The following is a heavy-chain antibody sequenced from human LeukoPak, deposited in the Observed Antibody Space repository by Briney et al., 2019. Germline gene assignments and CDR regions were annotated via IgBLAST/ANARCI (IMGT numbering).Heavy chain of an antibody. CDR3: ARAARDAFDI. CDR2: INNDGSST. CDR1: GFIFSDHW. V-gene: IGHV3-74*01. J-gene: IGHJ3*02. Sequence: GGSLRLSCAASGFIFSDHWMHWVRQAPGKGLVWLSRINNDGSSTIYADSVKGRFTISRDNSKNTLYLQMNSLRAEDTAVYYCARAARDAFDIWGQGTMVTVSS.